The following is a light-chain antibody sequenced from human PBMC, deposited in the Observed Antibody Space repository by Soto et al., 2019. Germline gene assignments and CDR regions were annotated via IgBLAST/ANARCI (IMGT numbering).Light chain of an antibody. CDR3: QQRSNWPLT. Sequence: EIVLTQSPATLSLSPGERPPPPSRPSKSVSSYLAWYQQKPGQAPRLLIYDASNRATGIPARFSGSGSGTDFTLTISSLEPEDFAVYYCQQRSNWPLTFGGGTKVEIK. V-gene: IGKV3-11*01. CDR2: DAS. CDR1: KSVSSY. J-gene: IGKJ4*01.